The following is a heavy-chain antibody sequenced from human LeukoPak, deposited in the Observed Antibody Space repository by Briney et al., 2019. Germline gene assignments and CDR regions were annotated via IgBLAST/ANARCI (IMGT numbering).Heavy chain of an antibody. CDR2: ISSSGSNI. CDR3: ARDIKGQYQDAFDI. D-gene: IGHD2-2*01. CDR1: GFTFSSYE. J-gene: IGHJ3*02. V-gene: IGHV3-48*03. Sequence: GGSLRLSCAASGFTFSSYEMNWVRQAPGKGLEWVSYISSSGSNIKYADSVKGRFTISRGNAKDSVYLQMNSLRAEDTAVYYCARDIKGQYQDAFDIWGQGTMVTVSS.